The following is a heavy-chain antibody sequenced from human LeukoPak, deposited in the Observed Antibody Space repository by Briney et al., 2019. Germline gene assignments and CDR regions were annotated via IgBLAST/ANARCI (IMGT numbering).Heavy chain of an antibody. V-gene: IGHV4-30-2*01. Sequence: SETLSLTCTVSGGSISSGGYYWSWIRQPPGKGLEWIGYIYHSGSTYYNPSLKSRVTISVDRSKNQFSLKLSSVTAADTAVYYCAREPPLHCSGGSCYRDGLDYWGQGTLVTVSS. D-gene: IGHD2-15*01. J-gene: IGHJ4*02. CDR3: AREPPLHCSGGSCYRDGLDY. CDR1: GGSISSGGYY. CDR2: IYHSGST.